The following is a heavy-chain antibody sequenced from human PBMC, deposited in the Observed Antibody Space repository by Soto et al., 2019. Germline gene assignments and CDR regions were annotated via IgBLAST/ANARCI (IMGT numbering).Heavy chain of an antibody. CDR2: IIPIFGKA. V-gene: IGHV1-69*12. J-gene: IGHJ6*02. CDR1: GGTFSSYA. Sequence: QVQLVQSGAEVKKPGSSVKVSCKASGGTFSSYAISWVRQAPGQGLEWMGGIIPIFGKANYAQKYQGRVTIPAGESTSTAYMELRSLRSEDTAVYYCARDRIAARPVYGMDVWGQGTTVTVSS. D-gene: IGHD6-6*01. CDR3: ARDRIAARPVYGMDV.